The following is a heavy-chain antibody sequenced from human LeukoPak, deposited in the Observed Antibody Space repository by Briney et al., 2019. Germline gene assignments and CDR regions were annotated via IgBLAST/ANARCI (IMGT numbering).Heavy chain of an antibody. CDR1: GYTFTSSD. Sequence: ASVKVSCKASGYTFTSSDINWVRQATGQGLEWMGWMNLKSGNTGYAQKFQGRVTMTRNTSISTAYMELSSLRSEDTAVYYCATHTTFDYYDSSGYYRGDYYYGMDVWGQGTTVTVSS. J-gene: IGHJ6*02. CDR2: MNLKSGNT. D-gene: IGHD3-22*01. CDR3: ATHTTFDYYDSSGYYRGDYYYGMDV. V-gene: IGHV1-8*01.